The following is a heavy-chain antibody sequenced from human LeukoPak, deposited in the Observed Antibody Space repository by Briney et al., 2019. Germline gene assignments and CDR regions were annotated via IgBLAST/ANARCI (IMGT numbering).Heavy chain of an antibody. CDR3: ARGSPTYYDFWSGYYRAYYYYGMDV. CDR1: GGSFSGYY. CDR2: INHSGST. D-gene: IGHD3-3*01. Sequence: PSETLSLTCAVYGGSFSGYYWSWIRQPPGKGLEWIGEINHSGSTNYNPSLKSRVTISVDTSKNQFSLKLSSVTAADTAVYYCARGSPTYYDFWSGYYRAYYYYGMDVWGQGTTVTVSS. V-gene: IGHV4-34*01. J-gene: IGHJ6*02.